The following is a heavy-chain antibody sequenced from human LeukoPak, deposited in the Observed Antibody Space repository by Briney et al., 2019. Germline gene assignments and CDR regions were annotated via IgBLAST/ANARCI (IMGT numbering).Heavy chain of an antibody. CDR2: INHSGST. CDR3: ARARGYGMDV. J-gene: IGHJ6*02. D-gene: IGHD3-10*01. V-gene: IGHV4-34*01. Sequence: SETLSLTCAVYGGSFSGYYWNWIRQPPGKGLEWIGEINHSGSTNYIPSLKSRVTISVDTSKNQFSLKLSSVTAADTAVYYCARARGYGMDVWGQGTTVTVSS. CDR1: GGSFSGYY.